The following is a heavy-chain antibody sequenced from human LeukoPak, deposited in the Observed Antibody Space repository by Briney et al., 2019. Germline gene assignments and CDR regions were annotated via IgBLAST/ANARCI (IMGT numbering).Heavy chain of an antibody. CDR3: AAGGWYSSFDY. J-gene: IGHJ4*02. CDR1: GFTFSSYD. V-gene: IGHV3-13*01. Sequence: GGSLRLSCAASGFTFSSYDMHWVRQATGKGLEWVSAIGTAGDTYYPGSVKGRFTISRENAKNSLYLQMNSLRAEDTAVYYCAAGGWYSSFDYWGQGTLVTVSS. D-gene: IGHD6-19*01. CDR2: IGTAGDT.